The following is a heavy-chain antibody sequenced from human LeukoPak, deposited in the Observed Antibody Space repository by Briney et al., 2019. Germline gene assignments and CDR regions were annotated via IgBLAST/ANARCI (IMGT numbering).Heavy chain of an antibody. D-gene: IGHD3-3*01. CDR1: GFTFSSYA. Sequence: GGSLRLSCAASGFTFSSYAMHWVRQAPGKGLEWVAVISYDGSNKYYADSVKGRFTISRDNSKNTLYLQMNSLRAEDTAVYYCATLPVLRFLEWLFPEGGFDYWGQGTLVTVSS. CDR2: ISYDGSNK. J-gene: IGHJ4*02. V-gene: IGHV3-30-3*01. CDR3: ATLPVLRFLEWLFPEGGFDY.